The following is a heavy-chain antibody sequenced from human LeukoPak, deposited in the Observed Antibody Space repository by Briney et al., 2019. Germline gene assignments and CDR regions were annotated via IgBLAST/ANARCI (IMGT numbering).Heavy chain of an antibody. V-gene: IGHV1-18*01. CDR2: ISAYNGNT. J-gene: IGHJ6*02. CDR3: ASVYNHGMNV. CDR1: GYIFTTYG. Sequence: ASVKVSCKASGYIFTTYGISWVRQAPGQGLEWMGWISAYNGNTNYAQNLQGRLTMTTDTSTSTAYMELRSLRSDDTAVYYCASVYNHGMNVWGQGTTVIVS.